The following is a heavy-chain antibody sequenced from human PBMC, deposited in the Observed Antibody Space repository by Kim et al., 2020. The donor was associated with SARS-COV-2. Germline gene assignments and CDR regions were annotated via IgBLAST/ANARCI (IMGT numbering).Heavy chain of an antibody. J-gene: IGHJ6*01. V-gene: IGHV3-15*01. CDR3: TTPKSHGVRYFCYYC. Sequence: GGSLRLSCAASGFTFSNAWMRWVRQAPGKGLEWVGRIKSKTGGGTTDYSAPVKGRFTISRDDSKNTLYLHMNSLKTEDASVYYCTTPKSHGVRYFCYYC. CDR2: IKSKTGGGTT. CDR1: GFTFSNAW. D-gene: IGHD3-9*01.